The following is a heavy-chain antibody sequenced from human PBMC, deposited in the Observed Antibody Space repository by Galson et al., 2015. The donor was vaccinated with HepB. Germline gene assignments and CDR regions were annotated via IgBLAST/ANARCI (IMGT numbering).Heavy chain of an antibody. CDR1: GFTFSGHG. CDR3: AKLDCGRDCPRDF. J-gene: IGHJ4*02. D-gene: IGHD2-21*02. Sequence: SLRLSCATSGFTFSGHGMHWVRQTPGRGLEWVAVISNDGRDKQYVDSVKGRFTVSRDNSRNTLFLQMNSLRVENTAVYFCAKLDCGRDCPRDFWGQGTLVTVSS. V-gene: IGHV3-30*18. CDR2: ISNDGRDK.